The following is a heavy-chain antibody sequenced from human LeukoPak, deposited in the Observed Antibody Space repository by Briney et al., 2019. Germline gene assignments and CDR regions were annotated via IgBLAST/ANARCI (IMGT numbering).Heavy chain of an antibody. CDR1: GSTFSSYA. D-gene: IGHD4-17*01. CDR3: ARATGDYGDYYFDY. V-gene: IGHV1-69*13. Sequence: SVKVSCKASGSTFSSYAISWVRQAPGQGLEWMGGIIPIFGTANYAQKFQGRVTITADESTSTAYMELSSLRSEDTAVYYCARATGDYGDYYFDYWGQGTLVTVSS. J-gene: IGHJ4*02. CDR2: IIPIFGTA.